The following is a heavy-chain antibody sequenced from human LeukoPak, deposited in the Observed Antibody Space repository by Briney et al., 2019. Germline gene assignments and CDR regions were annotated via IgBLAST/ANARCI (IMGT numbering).Heavy chain of an antibody. CDR3: ASERSGYSYGYVFDY. CDR2: IYTSGST. CDR1: GGSISSYY. D-gene: IGHD5-18*01. V-gene: IGHV4-4*07. Sequence: SEPLSLTCTVSGGSISSYYWSWIRQPAGKGLEWIGRIYTSGSTNYNPSLKSRVTMSVDTSKNQFSLKLSSVTAADTAVYYCASERSGYSYGYVFDYWGQGTLVTVSS. J-gene: IGHJ4*02.